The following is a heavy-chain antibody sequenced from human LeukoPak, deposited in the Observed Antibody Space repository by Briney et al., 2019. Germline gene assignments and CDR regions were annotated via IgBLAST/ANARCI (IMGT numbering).Heavy chain of an antibody. J-gene: IGHJ4*02. Sequence: SETLSLTCAVSGYSISSGYYWGWIRQPPGKGLEWIGSIYHSGSTYYNPSLKSRVTISVDTSKNQFSLKLSSVTAADTAMYYCARDLNYYDSSGFWDYWGQGTLVTVSS. D-gene: IGHD3-22*01. CDR3: ARDLNYYDSSGFWDY. CDR2: IYHSGST. CDR1: GYSISSGYY. V-gene: IGHV4-38-2*02.